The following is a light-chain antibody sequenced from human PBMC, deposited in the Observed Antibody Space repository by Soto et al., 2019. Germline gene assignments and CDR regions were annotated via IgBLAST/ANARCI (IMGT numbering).Light chain of an antibody. CDR2: LAS. Sequence: EIVLTQSPGTLSLSPGERATLSCRASQSVTNNYLAWYQQKSVQAPRLLIYLASNRAAGTPDRFSGSGSVADFTLTINRLEPEYFAVDFCQQYGSSPWTFGQGTKVDIK. CDR3: QQYGSSPWT. CDR1: QSVTNNY. V-gene: IGKV3-20*01. J-gene: IGKJ1*01.